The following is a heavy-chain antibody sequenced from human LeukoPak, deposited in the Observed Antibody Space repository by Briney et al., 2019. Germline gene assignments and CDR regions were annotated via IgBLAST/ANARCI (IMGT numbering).Heavy chain of an antibody. V-gene: IGHV1-69*04. CDR2: IIPILGIA. CDR3: ARDHASSWYDEDAFDI. CDR1: GGTFSSYA. J-gene: IGHJ3*02. Sequence: SVKDSCKASGGTFSSYAISWVRQAPGQGLEWMGRIIPILGIANYAQKFQGRVTITRDTSASTAYMELSSLRSEDTAVYYCARDHASSWYDEDAFDIWGQGTMVTVSS. D-gene: IGHD6-13*01.